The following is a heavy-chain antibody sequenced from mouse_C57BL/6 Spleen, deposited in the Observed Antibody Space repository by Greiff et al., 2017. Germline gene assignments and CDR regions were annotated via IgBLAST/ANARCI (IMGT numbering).Heavy chain of an antibody. Sequence: QVQLQQSGPGLVQPSQSLSITCTVSGFSLTSYGVHWVRQSPGKGLEWLGVIWSGGSTDYNAAFISSLSISKDNSKSQVFFKINSLQADDTDIYYCTRNRGNYYGSSYVGYFDVWGTGTTVTVSS. V-gene: IGHV2-2*01. J-gene: IGHJ1*03. CDR3: TRNRGNYYGSSYVGYFDV. CDR1: GFSLTSYG. D-gene: IGHD1-1*01. CDR2: IWSGGST.